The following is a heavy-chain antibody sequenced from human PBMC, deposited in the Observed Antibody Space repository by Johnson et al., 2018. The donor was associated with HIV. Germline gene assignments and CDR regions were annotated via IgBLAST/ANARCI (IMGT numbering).Heavy chain of an antibody. CDR2: ISSDGSNT. V-gene: IGHV3-30*03. J-gene: IGHJ3*02. CDR1: GFTFSAYG. Sequence: QVQLVESGGGLVQPGGSLRLSCAASGFTFSAYGMYWVRQAPGKGLDWVTLISSDGSNTYYADSVKGRFTVSRDNVENTLYLQMNSLRAGDTAVYFCASGYSYGPDSCDIWGQGTMVTVS. CDR3: ASGYSYGPDSCDI. D-gene: IGHD5-18*01.